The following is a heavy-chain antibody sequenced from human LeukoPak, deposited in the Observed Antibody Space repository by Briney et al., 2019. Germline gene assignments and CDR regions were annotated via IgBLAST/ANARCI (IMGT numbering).Heavy chain of an antibody. CDR3: ASSPIVVVVAATNLDAFDI. J-gene: IGHJ3*02. D-gene: IGHD2-15*01. CDR2: IIPIFGTA. Sequence: ASVKVSCKASGGTFSSYAISWVRQAPGQGLEWMGGIIPIFGTANYAQKFQGRVTITTDESTSTAYMELSSLRSEDTAVYYCASSPIVVVVAATNLDAFDIWGQGTMVTVSS. V-gene: IGHV1-69*05. CDR1: GGTFSSYA.